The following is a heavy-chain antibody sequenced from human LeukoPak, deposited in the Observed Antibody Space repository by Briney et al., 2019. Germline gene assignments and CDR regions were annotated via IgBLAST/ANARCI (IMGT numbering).Heavy chain of an antibody. Sequence: GGSLRLSCEASGFTLRGYWMHWVRQSPGKGLVWVSRINRDGTNTKYADSVKGRLTISRDNAKDTLYLQMTSLRAEDTAIYYCARESSAYDFVDYWGQGILVTVSS. V-gene: IGHV3-74*01. CDR1: GFTLRGYW. J-gene: IGHJ4*02. D-gene: IGHD5-12*01. CDR2: INRDGTNT. CDR3: ARESSAYDFVDY.